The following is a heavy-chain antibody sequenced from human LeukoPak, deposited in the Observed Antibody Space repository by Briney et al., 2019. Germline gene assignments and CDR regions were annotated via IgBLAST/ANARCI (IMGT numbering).Heavy chain of an antibody. CDR1: GFTFSSYW. Sequence: GGSLRLSCAAPGFTFSSYWMSWVRQAPGKGLEWVANIKKDGSEKYYVDSVKGRFTISRDNAKTSLYLQMNSLRAEDTAVYYCARDLSGVTGYTYGRGIDYWGQGTLVTVSS. D-gene: IGHD5-18*01. V-gene: IGHV3-7*01. CDR3: ARDLSGVTGYTYGRGIDY. CDR2: IKKDGSEK. J-gene: IGHJ4*02.